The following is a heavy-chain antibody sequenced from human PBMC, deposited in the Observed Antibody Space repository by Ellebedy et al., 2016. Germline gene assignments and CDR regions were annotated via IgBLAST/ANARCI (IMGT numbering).Heavy chain of an antibody. J-gene: IGHJ4*02. CDR3: ATGGNGHYDRPLDY. Sequence: SETLSLXCTVSGDSISGHFWSWIRQPPGKGLEWIGYIYYSGSSGSTNYNPSLKSRVTISVDTSKNQFSLKLSSVTAADTAFYYCATGGNGHYDRPLDYWGQGTLVTVAS. D-gene: IGHD4-17*01. CDR2: IYYSGSSGST. V-gene: IGHV4-59*11. CDR1: GDSISGHF.